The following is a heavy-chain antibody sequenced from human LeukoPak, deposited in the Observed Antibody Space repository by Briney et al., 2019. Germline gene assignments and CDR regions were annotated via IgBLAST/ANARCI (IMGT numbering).Heavy chain of an antibody. V-gene: IGHV3-23*01. CDR2: ISGSGGST. D-gene: IGHD3-10*01. CDR1: GFTFSIYA. CDR3: AKDPKYYYGSGSEGFDY. J-gene: IGHJ4*02. Sequence: GRSLRLSCAASGFTFSIYAMSWVRQAPGKGLEWVSAISGSGGSTYYADSVKGRFTISRDNSKNTLYLQMNSLRAEDTAVYYCAKDPKYYYGSGSEGFDYWGQGTLVTVSS.